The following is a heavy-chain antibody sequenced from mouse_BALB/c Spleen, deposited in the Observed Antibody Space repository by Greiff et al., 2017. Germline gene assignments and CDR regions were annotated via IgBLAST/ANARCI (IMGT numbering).Heavy chain of an antibody. CDR1: GFSLTSYG. V-gene: IGHV2-2*02. CDR2: IWSGGST. J-gene: IGHJ4*01. Sequence: QVQLKQSGPGLVQPSQSLSITCKVSGFSLTSYGVHWVRQSPGKGLEWLGVIWSGGSTDYNAAFISRLSISKDNSKSQVFVKMNSLQANDTAIYCCARNQGYAMDYWGQGTSVTVSS. CDR3: ARNQGYAMDY.